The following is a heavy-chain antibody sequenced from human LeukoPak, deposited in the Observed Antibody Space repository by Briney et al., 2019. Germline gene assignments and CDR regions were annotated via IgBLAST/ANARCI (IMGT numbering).Heavy chain of an antibody. Sequence: SETLSLTCTVSGGSISSSSYYWGWIRQPPGKGLERIGSIYYSGSTYYNPSLKSRVTISVDTSKNQFSLKLSSVTAADTAVYYCARGCGSCYSIFFAGFDPWGQGTLVTVSS. CDR1: GGSISSSSYY. D-gene: IGHD2-15*01. V-gene: IGHV4-39*07. J-gene: IGHJ5*02. CDR2: IYYSGST. CDR3: ARGCGSCYSIFFAGFDP.